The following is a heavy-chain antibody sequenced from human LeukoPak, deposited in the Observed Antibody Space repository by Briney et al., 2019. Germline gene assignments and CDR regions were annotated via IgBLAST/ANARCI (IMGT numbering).Heavy chain of an antibody. CDR1: GYSISSGYY. Sequence: SETLSLTCTVSGYSISSGYYWGWIRQPPRKGLEWIGNIYHSGITYYNTSLKSRVTISVDTSKNQFSLKLSSVTAADTAVHYCARDLGYGDYDMWGQGTLVTVPS. V-gene: IGHV4-38-2*02. J-gene: IGHJ1*01. CDR2: IYHSGIT. CDR3: ARDLGYGDYDM. D-gene: IGHD4-17*01.